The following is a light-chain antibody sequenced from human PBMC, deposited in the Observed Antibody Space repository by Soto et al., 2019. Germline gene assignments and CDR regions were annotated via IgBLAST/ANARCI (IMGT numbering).Light chain of an antibody. CDR3: CSSVGSPNWV. J-gene: IGLJ3*02. V-gene: IGLV2-23*02. CDR1: SSDVGSCNC. Sequence: QSALTQPASVSGSPVQSITISCTGTSSDVGSCNCVSWYQQHPGKAPNVMIYEVNKRPSGVSNRFSGSKSGNTASLTISGLQAEDEADYYCCSSVGSPNWVFGGGTTLTVL. CDR2: EVN.